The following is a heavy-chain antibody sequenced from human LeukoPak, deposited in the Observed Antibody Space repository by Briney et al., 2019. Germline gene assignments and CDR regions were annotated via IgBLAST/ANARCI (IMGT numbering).Heavy chain of an antibody. J-gene: IGHJ4*02. Sequence: ASVKVSCKVPGYTLTELSMHWVRQAPGKGLEWMGGFDPEDGETIYAQKFQGRVTMTEDTSTDTAYMELSSLRSEDTAVYYCATPYDILTGYYWWPPNYWGQGTLVTVSS. CDR3: ATPYDILTGYYWWPPNY. CDR2: FDPEDGET. V-gene: IGHV1-24*01. D-gene: IGHD3-9*01. CDR1: GYTLTELS.